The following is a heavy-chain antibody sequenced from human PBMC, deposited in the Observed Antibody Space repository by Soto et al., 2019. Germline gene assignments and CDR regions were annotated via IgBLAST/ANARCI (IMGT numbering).Heavy chain of an antibody. D-gene: IGHD3-9*01. CDR2: IKQDGSEE. CDR1: VFTFSSCW. J-gene: IGHJ4*02. V-gene: IGHV3-7*01. Sequence: WWSLRLSCSASVFTFSSCWMSWVRQAPGKGLEWVANIKQDGSEEYYVDSVKGRFTISRDNAQNSLYLQMNSLRAEDTAVYYCARRGYDILTGYDKAFDYWGQGTLVTVSS. CDR3: ARRGYDILTGYDKAFDY.